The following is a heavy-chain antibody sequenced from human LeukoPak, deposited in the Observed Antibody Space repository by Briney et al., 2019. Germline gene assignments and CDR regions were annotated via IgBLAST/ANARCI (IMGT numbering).Heavy chain of an antibody. CDR1: GYTFTDYT. CDR3: ANPRCDSSGYYYVD. V-gene: IGHV1-3*01. Sequence: ASVKVSCKASGYTFTDYTMHWLRQAPGQRLDWMGLVNGGSGYTKYSPEFQGRVTITRDTSASTAYMELSSLRSEDTAVYYCANPRCDSSGYYYVDWGQGTLVTVSS. D-gene: IGHD3-22*01. J-gene: IGHJ4*02. CDR2: VNGGSGYT.